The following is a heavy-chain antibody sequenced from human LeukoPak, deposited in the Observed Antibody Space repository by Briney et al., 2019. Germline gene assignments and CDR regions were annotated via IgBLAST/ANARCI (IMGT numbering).Heavy chain of an antibody. D-gene: IGHD3-10*01. CDR2: FDPEDGET. CDR1: GYTLTELS. CDR3: ATIVLYADDTAYFDY. Sequence: ASVKVSCKVSGYTLTELSMHWVRQTPGKGLEWMGGFDPEDGETIYAQKFQGRVTMTEDTSTDTAYMELSSLRSEDTAVYYCATIVLYADDTAYFDYWGRGTLVTVSS. J-gene: IGHJ4*02. V-gene: IGHV1-24*01.